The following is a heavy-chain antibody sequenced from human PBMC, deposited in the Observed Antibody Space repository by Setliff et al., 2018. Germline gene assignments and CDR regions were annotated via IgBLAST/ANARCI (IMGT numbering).Heavy chain of an antibody. V-gene: IGHV1-24*01. CDR2: FDPEDGET. CDR3: ATSVSWIQLVLYPQGHPEPFDY. CDR1: GYTLTELS. J-gene: IGHJ4*02. D-gene: IGHD5-18*01. Sequence: SVKVSCKVSGYTLTELSMHWVRQAPGKGLEWMGGFDPEDGETIYAQKFQGRVTMTEDTSTDTAYMELSSLRSEDTAVYHCATSVSWIQLVLYPQGHPEPFDYWGQGTLVTVSS.